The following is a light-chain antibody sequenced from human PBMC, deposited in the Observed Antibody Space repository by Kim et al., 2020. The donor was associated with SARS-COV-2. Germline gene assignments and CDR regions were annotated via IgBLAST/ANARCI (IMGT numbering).Light chain of an antibody. CDR1: QSLTSW. CDR3: QQYTGYPWT. V-gene: IGKV1-5*03. J-gene: IGKJ1*01. Sequence: DIQMTQSPSTLSASVGDRVTITCRASQSLTSWLAWYQQKPGKAPKLLIYKASTLESGVPSRFSGSGSETEFTLTISRLQPDDFATYFCQQYTGYPWTFGQGTKVDI. CDR2: KAS.